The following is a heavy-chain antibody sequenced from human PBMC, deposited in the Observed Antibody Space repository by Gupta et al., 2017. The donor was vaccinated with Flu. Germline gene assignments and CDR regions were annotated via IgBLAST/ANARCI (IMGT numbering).Heavy chain of an antibody. Sequence: SWVRQAPGKGLEWVSGSSGSGERTYDADSVEGRFTIPRDNPKNTLYLQMNNLRGEDTALYYCAKDLEDFWSGYYGKGLDHWGTGTLVTGYS. J-gene: IGHJ4*02. D-gene: IGHD3-3*01. CDR2: SSGSGERT. V-gene: IGHV3-23*01. CDR3: AKDLEDFWSGYYGKGLDH.